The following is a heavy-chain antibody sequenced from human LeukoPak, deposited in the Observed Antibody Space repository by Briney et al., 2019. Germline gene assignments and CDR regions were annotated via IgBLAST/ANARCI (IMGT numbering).Heavy chain of an antibody. CDR2: IYPGASDT. J-gene: IGHJ4*02. CDR3: ARSGGNSGGYFDY. D-gene: IGHD4-23*01. CDR1: GYSFTSYW. V-gene: IGHV5-51*01. Sequence: GESLKISCKGSGYSFTSYWIGWGRQMPGKGLEWMGIIYPGASDTRYSPSFQGQVTISADKSISTASLQRSSLKASDTAMYYCARSGGNSGGYFDYWGQGTLVTVSS.